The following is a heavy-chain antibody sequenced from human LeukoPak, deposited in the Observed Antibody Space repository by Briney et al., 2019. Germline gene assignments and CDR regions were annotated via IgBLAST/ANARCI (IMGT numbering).Heavy chain of an antibody. D-gene: IGHD3-10*01. CDR2: INSDGSIT. CDR1: GFTFTTYW. V-gene: IGHV3-74*01. J-gene: IGHJ4*02. CDR3: AKSSWFGELSPPFDY. Sequence: PGGSLRLSCAASGFTFTTYWMHWVRQAPGKGLVWVSHINSDGSITSYADSVKGRFTISRDNAKNTLYLQMNSLRAEDTAVYYCAKSSWFGELSPPFDYWGQGTLVTVSS.